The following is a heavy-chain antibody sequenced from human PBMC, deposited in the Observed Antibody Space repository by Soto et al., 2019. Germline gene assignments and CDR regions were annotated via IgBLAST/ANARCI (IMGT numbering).Heavy chain of an antibody. D-gene: IGHD3-10*01. CDR1: GGSFSGYY. CDR3: ARGRWVRGVMRY. CDR2: INHSGST. J-gene: IGHJ4*02. Sequence: QVQLQQWGAGLLKPSETLSLTCAVYGGSFSGYYWSWIRQPPGKGLEWNGEINHSGSTNSNPSLKSRVTIPVDTSKNRLSLKLSSVTAADTAVYYCARGRWVRGVMRYWGQGTLVTVSS. V-gene: IGHV4-34*01.